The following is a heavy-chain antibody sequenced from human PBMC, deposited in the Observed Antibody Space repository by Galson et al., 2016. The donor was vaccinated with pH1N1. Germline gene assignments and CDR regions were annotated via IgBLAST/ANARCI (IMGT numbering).Heavy chain of an antibody. CDR3: ARGDYGDYVGYFDL. J-gene: IGHJ2*01. CDR2: VSQDGTYK. V-gene: IGHV3-30*03. D-gene: IGHD4-17*01. Sequence: SLRLSCAASGFGFSNYGMHWVRQAPGKGLEWVAVVSQDGTYKDYADSVKGRFTISRDNSKRTLFLQMNSLRVEDTAVYYCARGDYGDYVGYFDLWGRGTLVTVSS. CDR1: GFGFSNYG.